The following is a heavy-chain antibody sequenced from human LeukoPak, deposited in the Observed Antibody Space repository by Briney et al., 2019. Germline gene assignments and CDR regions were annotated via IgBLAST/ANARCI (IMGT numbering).Heavy chain of an antibody. D-gene: IGHD3-22*01. CDR3: ARTSYDSSACYY. Sequence: SETLSLTCTVSGDSMSGHYWSWLRQSPGKGLEWIGYIYYSGNTNYNPSLKSQVTISVDTSKNQFSLKLSSVTAADTAVYYCARTSYDSSACYYWGQGTLVTVSS. CDR2: IYYSGNT. J-gene: IGHJ4*02. CDR1: GDSMSGHY. V-gene: IGHV4-59*11.